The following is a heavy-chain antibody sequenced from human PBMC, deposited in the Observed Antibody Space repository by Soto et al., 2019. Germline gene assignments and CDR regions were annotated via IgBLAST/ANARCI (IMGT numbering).Heavy chain of an antibody. V-gene: IGHV4-39*02. CDR1: GGSISSSSYY. D-gene: IGHD3-10*01. CDR2: IYYSGST. Sequence: SETLSLTCTVSGGSISSSSYYWGWIRQPPGKGLEWIGSIYYSGSTYYNPSLKSRVTISVDTSKNQFSLKLSSVTAADTAVYYCARDFVVGFGDFYGFQHWGQGTLVTVSS. J-gene: IGHJ1*01. CDR3: ARDFVVGFGDFYGFQH.